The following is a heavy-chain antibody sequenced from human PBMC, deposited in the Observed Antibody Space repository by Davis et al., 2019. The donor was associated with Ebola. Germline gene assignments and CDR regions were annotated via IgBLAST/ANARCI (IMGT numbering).Heavy chain of an antibody. Sequence: PGGSLRLSCAASGFTFSSYWMSWVRQAPGKGLEWVAVISYDGSNKYYADSAKGRFTISRDNSKNTLYLQMNSLRAEDTAVYYCARDVPPARHFDYWGQGTLVTVSS. J-gene: IGHJ4*02. D-gene: IGHD6-25*01. CDR2: ISYDGSNK. CDR3: ARDVPPARHFDY. CDR1: GFTFSSYW. V-gene: IGHV3-30-3*01.